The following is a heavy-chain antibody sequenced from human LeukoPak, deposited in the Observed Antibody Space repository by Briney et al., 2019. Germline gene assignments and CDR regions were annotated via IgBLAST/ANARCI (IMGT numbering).Heavy chain of an antibody. Sequence: GGSLRLSCAASGFTVSSNYMSWVRQAPGKGLEWVSVIYRGDITYYADSVKGRFTISRDNSKNTLYLQMNSLRAEDTAVYYCARVGSSLVTGTVADYWGQGTLVTVSS. J-gene: IGHJ4*02. CDR1: GFTVSSNY. V-gene: IGHV3-53*01. CDR2: IYRGDIT. CDR3: ARVGSSLVTGTVADY. D-gene: IGHD2-21*02.